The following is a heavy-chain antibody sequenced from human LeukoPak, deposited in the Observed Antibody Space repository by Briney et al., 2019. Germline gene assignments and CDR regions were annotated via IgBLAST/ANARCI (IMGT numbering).Heavy chain of an antibody. Sequence: PSETLSLTCSVSGGSVNSGNYYWSWIRQPPGKGLEWIGYIYYSGSTSYSPSLKSRVTISLDTSRNQFSLKLTSVTAADTAVYSCARGRVYYDSGAYHWGQGTLVTVSS. CDR1: GGSVNSGNYY. J-gene: IGHJ5*02. CDR2: IYYSGST. D-gene: IGHD3-22*01. CDR3: ARGRVYYDSGAYH. V-gene: IGHV4-61*01.